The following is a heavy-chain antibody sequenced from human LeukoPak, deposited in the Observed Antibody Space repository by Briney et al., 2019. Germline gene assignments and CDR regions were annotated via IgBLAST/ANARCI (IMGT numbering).Heavy chain of an antibody. CDR1: GGSFSGYY. CDR2: INHSGST. CDR3: ARPTSSSGGPSPITNNCFDP. V-gene: IGHV4-34*01. J-gene: IGHJ5*02. Sequence: PSETLSLTCAVYGGSFSGYYWSWIRQAPGKGLEWIGEINHSGSTNYNPSLKSRVTISVDTSKNQFSLKLSSVTAADTAVYYCARPTSSSGGPSPITNNCFDPWGQGILVTVSS. D-gene: IGHD1-1*01.